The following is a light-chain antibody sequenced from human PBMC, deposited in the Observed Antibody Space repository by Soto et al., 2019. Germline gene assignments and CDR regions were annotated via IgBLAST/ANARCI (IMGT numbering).Light chain of an antibody. V-gene: IGKV3-20*01. CDR2: DAS. CDR3: DQYWAPPQM. Sequence: VAVPRWRGPGPLSPWGMATSAGRAGASVRSSHLAWYQQKPGQAPRLPIYDASNRATGIPDRFSGRGSGTYFSLTISSLESWDFSVYFCDQYWAPPQMVGSGTKVDIK. CDR1: ASVRSSH. J-gene: IGKJ3*01.